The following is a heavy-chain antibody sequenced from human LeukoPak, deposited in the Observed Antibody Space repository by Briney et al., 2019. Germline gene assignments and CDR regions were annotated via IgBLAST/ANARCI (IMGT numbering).Heavy chain of an antibody. CDR1: GGSISSISYY. CDR3: ARLDTTIVLFDY. J-gene: IGHJ4*02. D-gene: IGHD5-18*01. Sequence: PSETLSLTCTVSGGSISSISYYWRWLRQPPGKGLEWIGSISYSGSTYYTPSLKSRVTISVDTSKNQFSLKLTSVTAADTAVYYCARLDTTIVLFDYWGQGTLVTVSS. V-gene: IGHV4-39*01. CDR2: ISYSGST.